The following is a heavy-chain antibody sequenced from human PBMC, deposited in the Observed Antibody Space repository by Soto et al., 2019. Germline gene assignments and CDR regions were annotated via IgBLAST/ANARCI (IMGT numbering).Heavy chain of an antibody. CDR3: ARLAYDSSGYHQG. D-gene: IGHD3-22*01. Sequence: TSETLSLTCTVSGGSISSYYWSWIRQPPGKRLEWIGYIFYTGNTNYNPSLKSRVTISLDTSKNQISLNLNSVTAADTAVYYCARLAYDSSGYHQGWGQGTLVTVSS. CDR1: GGSISSYY. CDR2: IFYTGNT. V-gene: IGHV4-59*01. J-gene: IGHJ4*02.